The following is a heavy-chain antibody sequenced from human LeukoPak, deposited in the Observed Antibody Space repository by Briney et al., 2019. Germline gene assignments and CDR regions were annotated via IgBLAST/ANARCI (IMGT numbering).Heavy chain of an antibody. J-gene: IGHJ6*02. CDR1: GFTFRNAW. Sequence: GGSLRLSCAASGFTFRNAWMSWVRQAPGKGLEWVGRIKSKTDGGTTDYAAPVKGRFTISRDDSKNTLYLQMNSLKTEDTAVYYCTTGYIAAAGPTYYYYAMDVWGQGTTVTVSS. CDR3: TTGYIAAAGPTYYYYAMDV. D-gene: IGHD6-13*01. V-gene: IGHV3-15*01. CDR2: IKSKTDGGTT.